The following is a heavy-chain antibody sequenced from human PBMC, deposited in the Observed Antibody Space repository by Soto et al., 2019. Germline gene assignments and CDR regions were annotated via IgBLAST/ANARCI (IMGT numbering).Heavy chain of an antibody. V-gene: IGHV1-3*01. Sequence: ASVKVSCKASGYTFTSYAMHWVRQAPGQRLEWMGWINAGNGNTKYSQKFQGRVTITRDTSASTAYMELSSLRSEDTAVYYCAGASYYYYGMDVWGQGTTVTVSS. CDR1: GYTFTSYA. J-gene: IGHJ6*02. CDR3: AGASYYYYGMDV. CDR2: INAGNGNT.